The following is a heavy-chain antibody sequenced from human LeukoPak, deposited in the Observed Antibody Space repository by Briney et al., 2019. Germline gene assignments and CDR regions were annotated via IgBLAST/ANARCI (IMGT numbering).Heavy chain of an antibody. Sequence: GGSLRLSCAASGLTFSSYGMHWVRQAPGKGLEWVAVIWYDGSNKYYPDSVKGRFTISRDDSKNTLYLQMDSLRAEDAAVYYCARDSGPLDSWGQGALVTVSS. CDR3: ARDSGPLDS. J-gene: IGHJ4*02. V-gene: IGHV3-33*01. CDR1: GLTFSSYG. D-gene: IGHD1-1*01. CDR2: IWYDGSNK.